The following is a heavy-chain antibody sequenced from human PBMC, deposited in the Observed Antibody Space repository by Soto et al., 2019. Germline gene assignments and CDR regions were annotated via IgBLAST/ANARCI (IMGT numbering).Heavy chain of an antibody. Sequence: ASVKVSCKASGYTFTSYGISWERQAPGQGLEWMGWISAYNGNTNYAQKRQGRVTITTDTSTSTAYMELRSLRSDDTAVYYCARDLYCSGGSCYSDWYFDLCSRGTRGTVS. V-gene: IGHV1-18*04. CDR3: ARDLYCSGGSCYSDWYFDL. J-gene: IGHJ2*01. CDR1: GYTFTSYG. CDR2: ISAYNGNT. D-gene: IGHD2-15*01.